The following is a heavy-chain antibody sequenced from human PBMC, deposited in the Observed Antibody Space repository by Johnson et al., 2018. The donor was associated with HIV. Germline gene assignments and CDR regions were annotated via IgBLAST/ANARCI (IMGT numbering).Heavy chain of an antibody. Sequence: QVQLVESGGGVVQPGRSLRLSCVASGFTFSTYAMHWVRQAPGKGLEWVAVIWYDGSNKYYADSVKGRFTISRDNSKNTLYLQMSSLRAEDTAVYYCAKDWEDSDYGGRNAFDIWGQGTMVTVSS. CDR3: AKDWEDSDYGGRNAFDI. V-gene: IGHV3-33*06. J-gene: IGHJ3*02. D-gene: IGHD5-12*01. CDR2: IWYDGSNK. CDR1: GFTFSTYA.